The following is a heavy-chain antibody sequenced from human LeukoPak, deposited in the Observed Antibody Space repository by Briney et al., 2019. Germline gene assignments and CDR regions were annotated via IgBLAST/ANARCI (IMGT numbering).Heavy chain of an antibody. J-gene: IGHJ4*02. Sequence: ASVKVSCKASGYTFTSYDINWVRQATGQGLEWMGWMNPNSGNTGYAQKFQGRVTMTRNTSISTAYMELSGLRSEDTAVYYCARSGSTSYAFGYWGQGTLVTVSS. D-gene: IGHD2-2*01. V-gene: IGHV1-8*01. CDR3: ARSGSTSYAFGY. CDR1: GYTFTSYD. CDR2: MNPNSGNT.